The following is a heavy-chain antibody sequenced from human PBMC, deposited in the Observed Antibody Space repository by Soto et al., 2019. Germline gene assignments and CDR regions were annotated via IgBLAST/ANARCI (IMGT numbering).Heavy chain of an antibody. CDR3: AKVAIVVVPAARAGDDY. J-gene: IGHJ4*02. CDR2: ISYDGSNK. Sequence: GGTLRLSCAASGFTFSSYGMHWVRQAPGKWLEWVAVISYDGSNKYYADSAKGRFTISRDNSKNTLYLQMNSLRAEDTAVYYCAKVAIVVVPAARAGDDYWGQGTLVTVSS. V-gene: IGHV3-30*18. CDR1: GFTFSSYG. D-gene: IGHD2-2*03.